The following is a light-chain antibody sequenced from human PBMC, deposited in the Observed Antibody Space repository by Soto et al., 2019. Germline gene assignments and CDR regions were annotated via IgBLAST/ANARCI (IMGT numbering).Light chain of an antibody. CDR2: DAS. CDR3: QHYSTYSQT. CDR1: QSISTW. J-gene: IGKJ1*01. Sequence: DIQMTQSPSTLSASVGDRVTISCRASQSISTWLAWYQQKPGKAPKLLIYDASSLESGVPSRFSGSGSGTEFTLTITLQPDDFATYYCQHYSTYSQTFGQGTKVDIK. V-gene: IGKV1-5*01.